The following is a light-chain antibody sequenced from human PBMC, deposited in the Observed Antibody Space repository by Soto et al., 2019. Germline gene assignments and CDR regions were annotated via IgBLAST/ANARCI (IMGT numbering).Light chain of an antibody. V-gene: IGLV2-23*01. CDR3: CSYSDSSTLV. CDR2: EGS. J-gene: IGLJ1*01. CDR1: SGDVASYNL. Sequence: QSALTQPASVSGSLGQSITISCTGTSGDVASYNLVSWYQQRPGKAPKLMIYEGSKRPSGVSNRFSGSKSGNTASLTISGLQAEDEADYYCCSYSDSSTLVFGTGTKLTVL.